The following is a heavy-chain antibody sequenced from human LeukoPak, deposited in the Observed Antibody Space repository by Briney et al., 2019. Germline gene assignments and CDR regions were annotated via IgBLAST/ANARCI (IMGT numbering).Heavy chain of an antibody. CDR3: ARDHGYSYGMNFDY. D-gene: IGHD5-18*01. J-gene: IGHJ4*02. CDR2: IWYDGSNK. Sequence: GRSLRLSCAASGFSFSSYGMHWVRQAPGKGLGWVAVIWYDGSNKYYADSVKGRFTISRDNSKNTLYLQMNSLRAEDTAVYYCARDHGYSYGMNFDYWGQGTLVTVSS. V-gene: IGHV3-33*01. CDR1: GFSFSSYG.